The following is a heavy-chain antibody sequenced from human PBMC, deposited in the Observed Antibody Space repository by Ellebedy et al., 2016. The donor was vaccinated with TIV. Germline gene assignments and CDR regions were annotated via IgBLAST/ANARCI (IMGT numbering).Heavy chain of an antibody. V-gene: IGHV3-9*01. CDR2: ISWNSGSI. Sequence: PGGSLRLSCAASGFSFDDYAMHWVRQAPGKGLEWVSGISWNSGSIDYADSVKGRFTISRDNAKNSLYLQMNSLRGEDTALYYCARDHAEGEKPYYNYYGMDVWGQGTTVTVSS. D-gene: IGHD3-16*01. J-gene: IGHJ6*02. CDR3: ARDHAEGEKPYYNYYGMDV. CDR1: GFSFDDYA.